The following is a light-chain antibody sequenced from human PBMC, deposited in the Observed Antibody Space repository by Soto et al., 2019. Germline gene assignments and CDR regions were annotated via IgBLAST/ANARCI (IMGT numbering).Light chain of an antibody. V-gene: IGLV2-23*02. Sequence: ALAQPASVSGSPGQSITISCTGTSSDFGTYNVVSWYQQRPGEAPKLMIYQVTKRPSGVSNRFSGSKSGNTASLTISGLQAEDEAHYYCSSYAGTNTFLFGTGTKVTVL. J-gene: IGLJ1*01. CDR1: SSDFGTYNV. CDR2: QVT. CDR3: SSYAGTNTFL.